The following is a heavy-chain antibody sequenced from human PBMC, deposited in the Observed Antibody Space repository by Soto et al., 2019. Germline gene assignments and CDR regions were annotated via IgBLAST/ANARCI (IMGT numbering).Heavy chain of an antibody. J-gene: IGHJ6*03. CDR3: ARARPHCSSTSCYYYYYYMDV. CDR2: IYYSGST. Sequence: SETLSLTCTVSGGSISSGGYYWSWIRQHPGKGLEWIGYIYYSGSTYYNPSLKSRVTISVDTSKNQFSLKLSSVTAADTAVYYCARARPHCSSTSCYYYYYYMDVWGKGTTVTVSS. D-gene: IGHD2-2*01. CDR1: GGSISSGGYY. V-gene: IGHV4-31*03.